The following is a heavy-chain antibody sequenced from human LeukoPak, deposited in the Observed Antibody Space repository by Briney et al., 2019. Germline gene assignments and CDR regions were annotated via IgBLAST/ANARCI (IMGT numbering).Heavy chain of an antibody. CDR2: ISWNSGSI. V-gene: IGHV3-9*01. CDR1: GFTFDDYA. CDR3: AKGLISGYYHAGLDP. J-gene: IGHJ5*02. D-gene: IGHD3-22*01. Sequence: GGSLRLSCAASGFTFDDYAMHWVRQAPGKGLEWVSGISWNSGSIGYADSVKGRFTISRDNAKNSLYLQMNSLRAEDTALYYCAKGLISGYYHAGLDPWGQGTLVTVSS.